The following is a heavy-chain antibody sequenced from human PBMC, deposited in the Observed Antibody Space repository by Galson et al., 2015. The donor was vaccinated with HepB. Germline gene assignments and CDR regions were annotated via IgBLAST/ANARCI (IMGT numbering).Heavy chain of an antibody. CDR2: ISSSGDTT. Sequence: SLRLSCAASGFRFSDYYMTWIRQAPGKGLEWVSYISSSGDTTYYVDSVEGRFTISRDNAKNSLDLQMNSLRAEDTAVYYCARGGYSRNGLDVWGQGTAVTVSS. J-gene: IGHJ6*02. CDR3: ARGGYSRNGLDV. D-gene: IGHD6-13*01. V-gene: IGHV3-11*01. CDR1: GFRFSDYY.